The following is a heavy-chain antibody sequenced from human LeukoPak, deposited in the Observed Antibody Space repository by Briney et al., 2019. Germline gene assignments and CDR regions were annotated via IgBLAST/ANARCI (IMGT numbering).Heavy chain of an antibody. CDR2: MNPNSGNT. D-gene: IGHD3-22*01. V-gene: IGHV1-8*03. J-gene: IGHJ3*02. Sequence: GASVTVSCKASGYTFTSYDINWVRQATGQGLEWMGWMNPNSGNTGYAQKFQGRVTITRNTSISTAYMELSSLRSEDTAVYYCARASIVGAFDIWGQGTMVTVSS. CDR3: ARASIVGAFDI. CDR1: GYTFTSYD.